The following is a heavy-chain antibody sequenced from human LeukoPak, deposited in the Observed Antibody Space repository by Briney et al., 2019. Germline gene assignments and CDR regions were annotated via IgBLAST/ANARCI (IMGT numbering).Heavy chain of an antibody. CDR3: ARGFEYSSSYPEAFDI. Sequence: GGSLRLSCAASGFTFSSYSMNWVRQAPGKGLEWVSSTSSSSSYIYYADSVKGRFTISRDNAKNSPYLQMNSLRAEDTAVYYCARGFEYSSSYPEAFDIWGQGTMVTVSS. CDR2: TSSSSSYI. V-gene: IGHV3-21*01. J-gene: IGHJ3*02. CDR1: GFTFSSYS. D-gene: IGHD6-6*01.